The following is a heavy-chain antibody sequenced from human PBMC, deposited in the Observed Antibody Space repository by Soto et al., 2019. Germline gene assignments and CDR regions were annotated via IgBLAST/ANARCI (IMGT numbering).Heavy chain of an antibody. V-gene: IGHV3-23*01. J-gene: IGHJ4*02. CDR3: AKRRGAGGHFDY. CDR1: GXTFSSYS. D-gene: IGHD2-15*01. CDR2: VSIGGST. Sequence: GSLRLSCAASGXTFSSYSMCWVRQGPGKGLELVAVVSIGGSTHYADSVRGRFTISRDNSKNTLSLQINSLTAEDTAVYFCAKRRGAGGHFDYWGQGDLFTVSA.